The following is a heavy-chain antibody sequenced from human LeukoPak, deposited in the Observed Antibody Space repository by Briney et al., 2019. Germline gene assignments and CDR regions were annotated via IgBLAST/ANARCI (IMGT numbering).Heavy chain of an antibody. Sequence: GGSLRLSCAASGFTFSSYSMNWVRQAPGKGLEWVSSISSSSSYIYYADSVKGRFTISRDNAKNSLYLQMNSLRAEDTAVYYCASDVVPAAIRAFDYWGQGTLVTVSS. D-gene: IGHD2-2*02. J-gene: IGHJ4*02. CDR1: GFTFSSYS. V-gene: IGHV3-21*01. CDR3: ASDVVPAAIRAFDY. CDR2: ISSSSSYI.